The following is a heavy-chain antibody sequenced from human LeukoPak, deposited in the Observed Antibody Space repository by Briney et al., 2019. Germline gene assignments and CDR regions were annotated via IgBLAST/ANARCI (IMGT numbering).Heavy chain of an antibody. CDR1: GFTFGSYA. Sequence: HTGGSLRLSCVGSGFTFGSYAMSWVRQAPGKGLEWVPLISGSGGVTYYADSVKGRFTISKDNSKNTLYLQMNSLRAEDTATYYCAKEWDGSGTRLGWFDPWGQGTLVTVSS. CDR2: ISGSGGVT. D-gene: IGHD3-10*01. J-gene: IGHJ5*02. V-gene: IGHV3-23*01. CDR3: AKEWDGSGTRLGWFDP.